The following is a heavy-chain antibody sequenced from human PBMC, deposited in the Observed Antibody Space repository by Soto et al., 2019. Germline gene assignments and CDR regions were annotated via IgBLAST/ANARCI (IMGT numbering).Heavy chain of an antibody. V-gene: IGHV1-18*01. CDR3: ARETHYDILTGTYYYGMDV. J-gene: IGHJ6*02. Sequence: RSSAKVSCKASCYTFTSYGISWVRQAPGQGLEWMGWISAYNGNTNYAQKLQGRVTMTTDTSTSTAYMELRSLRSDDTAVYYCARETHYDILTGTYYYGMDVWGQGTTVTVSS. D-gene: IGHD3-9*01. CDR1: CYTFTSYG. CDR2: ISAYNGNT.